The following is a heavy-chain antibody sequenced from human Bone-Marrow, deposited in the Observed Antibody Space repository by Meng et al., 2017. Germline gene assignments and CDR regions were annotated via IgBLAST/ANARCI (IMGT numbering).Heavy chain of an antibody. CDR2: INPKSGDT. CDR1: EYNFPDSY. Sequence: QEWRVQSGAEEKKPEASVKASCNPSEYNFPDSYIHWVRRAPGQGLEWMGRINPKSGDTHYAQKFQARVTMTGDTSISTAYMELSGLRSDDTAMYYCARDEDISAAGKLFGDYWGQGTLVTVSS. CDR3: ARDEDISAAGKLFGDY. J-gene: IGHJ4*02. V-gene: IGHV1-2*06. D-gene: IGHD6-25*01.